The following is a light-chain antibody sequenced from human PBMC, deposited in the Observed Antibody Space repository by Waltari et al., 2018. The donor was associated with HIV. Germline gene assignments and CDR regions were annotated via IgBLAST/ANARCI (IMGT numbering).Light chain of an antibody. CDR2: DVT. V-gene: IGLV2-8*01. J-gene: IGLJ3*02. Sequence: QSALTQPPSASGSPGQSVTISCTGTSRDADASNYYNYVSWYQQHPGKAPKLLIYDVTKRPSGVPDRFSGSKSGYTASLTVSGLQAEDEADYYCSSYAGSNKRVFGGGTKLTVL. CDR3: SSYAGSNKRV. CDR1: SRDADASNYYNY.